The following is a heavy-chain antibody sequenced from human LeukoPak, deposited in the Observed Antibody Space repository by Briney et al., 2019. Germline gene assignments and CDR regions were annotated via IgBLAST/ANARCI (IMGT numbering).Heavy chain of an antibody. CDR3: ARGFLGSPGYYFDY. CDR1: GYTFTSYA. V-gene: IGHV1-3*01. Sequence: ASVKVSCKASGYTFTSYAMHWVRQAPGQRLEWMGWINAGNGNTKYSQKFQGRVTITRDTSASTAYMELSSLRSEDTAVYYCARGFLGSPGYYFDYWGQGTLVTVSS. CDR2: INAGNGNT. J-gene: IGHJ4*02. D-gene: IGHD3-16*01.